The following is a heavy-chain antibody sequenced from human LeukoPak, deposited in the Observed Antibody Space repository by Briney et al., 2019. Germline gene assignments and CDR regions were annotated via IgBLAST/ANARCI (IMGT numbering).Heavy chain of an antibody. CDR2: INPNSGGT. Sequence: ASVKVSCKASGYTFTGYYMHWVRQAPGQGLEWMGRINPNSGGTNYAQKFQGRVTVTRDTSISTAYMELSRLRSDDTAVYYCARGQWGSSNYYYYYMDVWGKGTTVTVSS. J-gene: IGHJ6*03. D-gene: IGHD6-6*01. V-gene: IGHV1-2*06. CDR1: GYTFTGYY. CDR3: ARGQWGSSNYYYYYMDV.